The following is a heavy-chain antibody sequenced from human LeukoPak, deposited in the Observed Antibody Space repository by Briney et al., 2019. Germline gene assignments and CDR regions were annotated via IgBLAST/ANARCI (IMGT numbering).Heavy chain of an antibody. CDR2: MNYKYSNI. V-gene: IGHV1-8*01. CDR1: GYIFSKYD. J-gene: IGHJ6*02. CDR3: ARGGTRYCASTSCSDYYYYGVDV. Sequence: ASVQVTCKASGYIFSKYDLHWLGQAYGQGLEWMGCMNYKYSNIGYAQKFQCRVTMTTDTSINTAYMELSSLRSEDTALYYCARGGTRYCASTSCSDYYYYGVDVWGQGTTVTVSS. D-gene: IGHD2-2*01.